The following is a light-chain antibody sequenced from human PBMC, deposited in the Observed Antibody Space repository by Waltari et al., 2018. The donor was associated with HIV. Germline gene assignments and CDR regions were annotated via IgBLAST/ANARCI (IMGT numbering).Light chain of an antibody. V-gene: IGKV4-1*01. CDR2: WAS. J-gene: IGKJ1*01. Sequence: DIVMTQSPDSLAVSLGERATINCKSTQSLLYRSTNKDYVAWYQQKPGQPPKLLIYWASIRESGVPDRISGSGSGTDFTLTISNLQAEDVAVYYCQQYYSTPWTFGQGTKVEIK. CDR3: QQYYSTPWT. CDR1: QSLLYRSTNKDY.